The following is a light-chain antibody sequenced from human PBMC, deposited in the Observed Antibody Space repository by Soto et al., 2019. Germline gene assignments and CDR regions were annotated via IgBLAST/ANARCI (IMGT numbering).Light chain of an antibody. CDR2: DVS. V-gene: IGLV2-14*01. Sequence: QSVLTQPASVSGSPGQSITISCTGTSSDVGGYNDVSWYQQHPGKAPKLMIYDVSNRPSGVSNRFSGSKSGNTASLTISGLQAEDEADYYCSSYTSSSTLFVVGTGTKVTVL. CDR1: SSDVGGYND. J-gene: IGLJ1*01. CDR3: SSYTSSSTLFV.